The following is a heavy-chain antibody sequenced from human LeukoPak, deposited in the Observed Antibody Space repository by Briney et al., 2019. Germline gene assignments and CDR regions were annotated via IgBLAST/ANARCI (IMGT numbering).Heavy chain of an antibody. V-gene: IGHV3-7*01. CDR1: GFTVSNNY. J-gene: IGHJ4*02. CDR3: ARDASALY. D-gene: IGHD6-19*01. CDR2: IKPDGSEK. Sequence: GGSLRLSCAASGFTVSNNYMSWVRQAPGKGLEWVASIKPDGSEKYYLDSVKGRFTISRDNARDSLYLQMNSLRDDDTSVYFCARDASALYWGRGTLVTVSS.